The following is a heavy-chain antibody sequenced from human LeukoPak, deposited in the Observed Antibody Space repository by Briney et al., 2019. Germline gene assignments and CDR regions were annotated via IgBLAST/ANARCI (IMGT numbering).Heavy chain of an antibody. J-gene: IGHJ3*02. D-gene: IGHD2-2*01. Sequence: GGSLRLSCAASGFTFGSYAMHWVRQAPGKGLEWVAVISYDGSNKYYADSVKGRFTISRDNSKNTLYLQMNSLRAEDTAVYYCARDRDIVVVPAANPPDAFDIWGQGTMVTVSS. CDR3: ARDRDIVVVPAANPPDAFDI. CDR1: GFTFGSYA. V-gene: IGHV3-30*04. CDR2: ISYDGSNK.